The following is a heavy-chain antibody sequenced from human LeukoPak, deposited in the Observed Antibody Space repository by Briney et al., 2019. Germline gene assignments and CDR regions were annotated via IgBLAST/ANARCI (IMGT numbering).Heavy chain of an antibody. V-gene: IGHV4-59*01. J-gene: IGHJ5*02. CDR1: GGSISSYY. CDR3: AREGPGYYDFWSGYHPNWFDP. CDR2: IYYSGST. D-gene: IGHD3-3*01. Sequence: SETLSLTCTVSGGSISSYYWSWIRQPPGKGLEWIGYIYYSGSTNYNPSLKSRVTISVDTSKNQFSLKLSAVTAADTAVYYCAREGPGYYDFWSGYHPNWFDPWGQGTLVTVSS.